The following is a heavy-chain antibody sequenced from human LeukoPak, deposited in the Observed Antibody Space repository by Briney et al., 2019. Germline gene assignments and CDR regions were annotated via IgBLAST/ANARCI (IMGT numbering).Heavy chain of an antibody. J-gene: IGHJ5*02. CDR2: VNGDGRTT. CDR1: GFTFSDYW. Sequence: GGSLRLSRAASGFTFSDYWMHWVRQAPGKGLVWVSRVNGDGRTTSYADSVKGRFTISRDNAKNTVCLQMNSLRVEDTAVYYCARVNGGTRFDPWGQGSLVTVSS. D-gene: IGHD4-23*01. V-gene: IGHV3-74*01. CDR3: ARVNGGTRFDP.